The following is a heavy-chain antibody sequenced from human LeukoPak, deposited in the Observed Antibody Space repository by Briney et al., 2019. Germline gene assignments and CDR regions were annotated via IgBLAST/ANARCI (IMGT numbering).Heavy chain of an antibody. CDR1: GGSISSSSW. Sequence: SGTLSLTCAVSGGSISSSSWWSWVRQPPGKGLEWIGEIYHSGSTNYNPSLKTRVTISVDKSKNQFSLKLSSVTAADTAVYYCARYRLVEYYFDYWGQGTLVTVSS. V-gene: IGHV4-4*02. J-gene: IGHJ4*02. D-gene: IGHD3-9*01. CDR2: IYHSGST. CDR3: ARYRLVEYYFDY.